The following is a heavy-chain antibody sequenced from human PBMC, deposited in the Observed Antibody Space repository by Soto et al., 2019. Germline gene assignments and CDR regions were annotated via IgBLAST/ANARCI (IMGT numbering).Heavy chain of an antibody. CDR2: INHSGST. D-gene: IGHD3-3*01. V-gene: IGHV4-34*01. Sequence: NPSETLSLTCAVYGGSFSGYYWSWIRQPPGKGLEWIGEINHSGSTNYNPSLKSRVTISVDTSKNQFSLKLSSVTAADTAVYYCARASTYYDFWSGYRRTNWFDPWGQGTLVTVSS. J-gene: IGHJ5*02. CDR3: ARASTYYDFWSGYRRTNWFDP. CDR1: GGSFSGYY.